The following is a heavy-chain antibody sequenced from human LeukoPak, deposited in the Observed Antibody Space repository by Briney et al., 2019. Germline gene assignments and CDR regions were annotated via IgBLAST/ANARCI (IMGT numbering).Heavy chain of an antibody. V-gene: IGHV3-23*01. CDR2: ISATGGTT. CDR1: GFTFSTYA. D-gene: IGHD2-21*02. CDR3: AKGKVTAFLDWFDP. J-gene: IGHJ5*02. Sequence: GGSLRLSCAASGFTFSTYAMSWVRQAPGKGLEWVSAISATGGTTYYADSVKGRFTISRDNSKSTLYLQLNSLRAEDTAIYYCAKGKVTAFLDWFDPWGQGTLVTVSS.